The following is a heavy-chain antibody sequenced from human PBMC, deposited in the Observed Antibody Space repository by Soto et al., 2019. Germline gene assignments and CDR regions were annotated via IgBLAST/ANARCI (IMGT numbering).Heavy chain of an antibody. J-gene: IGHJ6*02. CDR1: GFTFSSYA. Sequence: GGSLRLSCAASGFTFSSYAMRWVRQAPGKGLEWVSAISGSGGSTYYADSVKGQFTISRDNSKNTLYLQMNSLRAEDTAVYYCAKQQLFRGCHDYYYGMDVWGQGTTVTVSS. CDR2: ISGSGGST. V-gene: IGHV3-23*01. CDR3: AKQQLFRGCHDYYYGMDV. D-gene: IGHD6-6*01.